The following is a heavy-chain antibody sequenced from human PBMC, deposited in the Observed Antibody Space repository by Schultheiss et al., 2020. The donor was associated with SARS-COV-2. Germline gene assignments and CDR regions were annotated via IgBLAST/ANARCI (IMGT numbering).Heavy chain of an antibody. D-gene: IGHD6-6*01. J-gene: IGHJ3*02. Sequence: GGSLRLSCAASGFTFSSYGMHWVRQAPGKGLEWVAVISYDGSNKYYADSVKGRFTISRDNSKNTLYLQMNSLRAEDTAVYYCARDRDSSSSPAFDIWGQGTMVTVSS. CDR2: ISYDGSNK. CDR1: GFTFSSYG. CDR3: ARDRDSSSSPAFDI. V-gene: IGHV3-30*03.